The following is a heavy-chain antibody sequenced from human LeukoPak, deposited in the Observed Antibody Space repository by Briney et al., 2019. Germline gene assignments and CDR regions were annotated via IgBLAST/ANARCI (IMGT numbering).Heavy chain of an antibody. J-gene: IGHJ3*02. CDR1: GFTVSSNY. D-gene: IGHD6-13*01. CDR2: IYSGGST. V-gene: IGHV3-53*01. CDR3: ASWAAAAAFDI. Sequence: GGSLRLSCAASGFTVSSNYMSWVRQAPGKGLEWVSVIYSGGSTYYADSVKGRFTISRDNSKNTLYLQMNSLRAEDTAVYYCASWAAAAAFDIWGQGTMVTVSS.